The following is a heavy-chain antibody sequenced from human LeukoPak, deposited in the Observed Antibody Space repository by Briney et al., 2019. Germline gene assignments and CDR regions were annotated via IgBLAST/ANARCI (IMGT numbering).Heavy chain of an antibody. CDR2: IHYDGSFE. CDR3: AKDRRWLQLKGDALDI. J-gene: IGHJ3*02. V-gene: IGHV3-30*02. CDR1: GFTFSDYG. D-gene: IGHD5-24*01. Sequence: PGGSLRLSCAASGFTFSDYGMHWVRQAPGKGLEWVAFIHYDGSFEFYADSMKGRFTISRDKSKNTLFLQMSSLKAEDTAMYYCAKDRRWLQLKGDALDIWGQGTMVTVSS.